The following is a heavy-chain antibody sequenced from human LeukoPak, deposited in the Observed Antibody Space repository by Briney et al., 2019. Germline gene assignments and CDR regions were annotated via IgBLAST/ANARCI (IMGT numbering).Heavy chain of an antibody. V-gene: IGHV4-39*07. Sequence: SETLSLTCTVSGGSISSSSYYWGWVRQSPGKGLEWIGEIYDNGSTNYNPSLKSRVTISVDKSKNQFSLKLSSVTAADTAVYYCASPRAERSTWYAVDYWGQGTLVTVSA. D-gene: IGHD6-13*01. J-gene: IGHJ4*02. CDR2: IYDNGST. CDR1: GGSISSSSYY. CDR3: ASPRAERSTWYAVDY.